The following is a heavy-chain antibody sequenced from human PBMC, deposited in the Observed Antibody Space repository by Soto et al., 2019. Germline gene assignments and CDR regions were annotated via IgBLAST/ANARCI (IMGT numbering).Heavy chain of an antibody. CDR1: GYTFTSYG. V-gene: IGHV1-18*01. CDR3: ARVYCSGGSCYSGCLN. Sequence: GASVKVSCKASGYTFTSYGISWVRQAPGQGLEWMGWISAYNGNTNYAQKLQGRVTMTTDTSTSTAYMELRSLRSDDTAVYYCARVYCSGGSCYSGCLNWGQGTLVTVSS. D-gene: IGHD2-15*01. CDR2: ISAYNGNT. J-gene: IGHJ4*02.